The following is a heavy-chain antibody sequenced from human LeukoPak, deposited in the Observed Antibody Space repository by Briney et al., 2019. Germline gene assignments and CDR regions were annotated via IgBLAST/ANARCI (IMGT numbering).Heavy chain of an antibody. CDR3: AKAAPRDWNYYAFDI. CDR1: GFTFTKYG. D-gene: IGHD1-7*01. J-gene: IGHJ3*02. V-gene: IGHV3-23*01. Sequence: GGSLRLSCAASGFTFTKYGMSWVRQAPGKGLEWVSGISPSGGITYYTDSVKGRFTISRDNSKNTVSLQMNSLRGEDTAVYYCAKAAPRDWNYYAFDIWGQGTMVTVSS. CDR2: ISPSGGIT.